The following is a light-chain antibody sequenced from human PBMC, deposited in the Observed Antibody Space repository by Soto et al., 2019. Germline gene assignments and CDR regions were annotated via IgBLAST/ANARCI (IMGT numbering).Light chain of an antibody. CDR1: SSDVGGYNY. J-gene: IGLJ1*01. V-gene: IGLV2-14*01. Sequence: QSVLTHPASVSVSPGQSITISCTGTSSDVGGYNYVSWYQQHPGKAPKLMIYAVSNRPSGVSNRFPASKSGNTASLTISGLQAEDEADYYCSSYTSSSAYVFGTGPKVTVL. CDR3: SSYTSSSAYV. CDR2: AVS.